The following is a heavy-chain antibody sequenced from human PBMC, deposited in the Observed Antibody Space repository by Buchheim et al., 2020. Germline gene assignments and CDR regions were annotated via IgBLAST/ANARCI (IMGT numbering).Heavy chain of an antibody. CDR1: GVSIDTYG. J-gene: IGHJ4*02. CDR3: AKDRYCPSPSCPTDY. Sequence: VRLVESGGGVVQPGTSLRLSCAVSGVSIDTYGMHWVRQAPGKGLEWVAVISNDGSTKDYADSVKGRFTISRDNSKNALYLQMNSLRPEDTAVYYCAKDRYCPSPSCPTDYWGQGTL. CDR2: ISNDGSTK. V-gene: IGHV3-30*18. D-gene: IGHD2-2*01.